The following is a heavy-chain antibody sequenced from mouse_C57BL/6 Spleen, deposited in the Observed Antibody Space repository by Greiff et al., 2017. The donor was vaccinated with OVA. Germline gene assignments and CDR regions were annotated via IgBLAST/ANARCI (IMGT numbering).Heavy chain of an antibody. CDR2: IDPSDSET. V-gene: IGHV1-52*01. CDR1: GYTFTSYW. Sequence: QVQLKQPGAELVRPGSSVKLSCKASGYTFTSYWMHWVKQRPIQGLEWIGNIDPSDSETHYNQKFKDKATLTVDKSSSTAYMQLSSLTSEDSAVYYCARSKGTTGYAMDYWGQGTSVTVSS. J-gene: IGHJ4*01. D-gene: IGHD1-1*01. CDR3: ARSKGTTGYAMDY.